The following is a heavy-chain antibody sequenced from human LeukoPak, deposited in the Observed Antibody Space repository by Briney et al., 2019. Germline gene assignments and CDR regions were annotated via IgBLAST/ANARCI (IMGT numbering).Heavy chain of an antibody. D-gene: IGHD2-21*02. CDR1: GYTFTSYA. J-gene: IGHJ4*02. CDR3: AREGSIVVVTATLDY. Sequence: ASVKVSCKASGYTFTSYAMHWVRQAPGQRLEWMGWINAGNGNTKYSQKFQGRVTITRDTSASTAYMELSSLRSEDTAVYYCAREGSIVVVTATLDYWGQGTLVTVSS. V-gene: IGHV1-3*01. CDR2: INAGNGNT.